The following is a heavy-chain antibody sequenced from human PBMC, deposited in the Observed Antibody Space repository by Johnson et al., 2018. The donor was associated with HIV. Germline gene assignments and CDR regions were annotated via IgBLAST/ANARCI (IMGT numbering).Heavy chain of an antibody. Sequence: QVQLVESGGGVVQPGKSLRLSCAASGFTFSSYAMHWVRQAPGKGLEWVAVISYDGSNKYYADSVKGRFTISRDNSKNTLYLQMSSLRAEDTAVYYCAMPLQFLEWSDAFDMWGQGTMVTVSS. J-gene: IGHJ3*02. CDR3: AMPLQFLEWSDAFDM. D-gene: IGHD3-3*01. CDR1: GFTFSSYA. V-gene: IGHV3-30-3*01. CDR2: ISYDGSNK.